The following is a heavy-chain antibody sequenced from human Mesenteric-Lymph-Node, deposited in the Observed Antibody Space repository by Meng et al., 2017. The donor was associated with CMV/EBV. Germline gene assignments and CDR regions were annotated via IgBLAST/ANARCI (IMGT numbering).Heavy chain of an antibody. CDR1: GFTFSSYW. CDR3: AKDRRGGTLAPTYYFGLDV. CDR2: ISGSGGST. D-gene: IGHD1-7*01. Sequence: GGSLRLSCAASGFTFSSYWMSWVRLVPGKGLEWVSAISGSGGSTYYADSVKGRFTVSRDSSKNTLYLQLNTLRAEDTATYFCAKDRRGGTLAPTYYFGLDVWGQGTTVTAP. V-gene: IGHV3-23*01. J-gene: IGHJ6*02.